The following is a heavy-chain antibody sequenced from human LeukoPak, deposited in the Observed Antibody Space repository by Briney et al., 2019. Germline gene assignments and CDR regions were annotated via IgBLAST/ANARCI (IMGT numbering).Heavy chain of an antibody. CDR1: GYTPTTYG. J-gene: IGHJ4*02. CDR2: NSTYEDNI. D-gene: IGHD3-9*01. CDR3: ARETYSNILTGTHY. V-gene: IGHV1-18*01. Sequence: ASVKVACKAAGYTPTTYGPSWVRPAPGQGLEWLGWNSTYEDNIKYAQSLQGRLTLTIDTSTSTAYMELRSLTSDDTAVYYCARETYSNILTGTHYWGPGTLVTVSS.